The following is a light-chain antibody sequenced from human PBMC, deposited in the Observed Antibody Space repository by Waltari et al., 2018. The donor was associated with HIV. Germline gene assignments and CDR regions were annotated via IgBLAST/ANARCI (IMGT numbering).Light chain of an antibody. Sequence: SDLTQPASVSGFLGQSITISCPGADSDFGFYNFIPWYQQQPGKVPKLLLYEVDTRASGVHGRFSGSKSGNTASLTISGLQVEDEGLYHCASYTADDTVLFGGGTTVTV. CDR2: EVD. CDR3: ASYTADDTVL. V-gene: IGLV2-14*01. J-gene: IGLJ2*01. CDR1: DSDFGFYNF.